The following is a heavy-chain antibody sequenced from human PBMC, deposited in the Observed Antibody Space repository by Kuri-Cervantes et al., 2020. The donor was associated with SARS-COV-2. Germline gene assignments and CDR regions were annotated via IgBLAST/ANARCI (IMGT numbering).Heavy chain of an antibody. Sequence: SETLSLTCTVSGGSINSDHWTWIRQPPGKGLEWIGSIYYTGSTYYNPSLRSRVTISVDTSKNQFSLKLGSVTAADTAVYYCGSISCTSSSCYYSYYYMEVWGKGTMVTVSS. CDR2: IYYTGST. J-gene: IGHJ6*03. V-gene: IGHV4-39*01. CDR1: GGSINSDH. CDR3: GSISCTSSSCYYSYYYMEV. D-gene: IGHD2-2*01.